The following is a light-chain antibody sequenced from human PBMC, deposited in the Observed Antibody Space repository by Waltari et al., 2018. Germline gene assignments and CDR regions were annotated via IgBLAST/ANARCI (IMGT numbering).Light chain of an antibody. Sequence: QSVLTQPPSVSGAPGQRVPISCPGSSSNIGAGYDVHWYQQLPGTAPKLLIYGNSNRPSGVPDRFSGSKSGTSASLAITGLQAEDEADYYCQSYDSSLSVVFGGGTKLTVL. J-gene: IGLJ2*01. CDR3: QSYDSSLSVV. V-gene: IGLV1-40*01. CDR2: GNS. CDR1: SSNIGAGYD.